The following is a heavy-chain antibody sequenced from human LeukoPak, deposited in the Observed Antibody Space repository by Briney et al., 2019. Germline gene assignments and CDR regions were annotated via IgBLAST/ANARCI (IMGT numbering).Heavy chain of an antibody. CDR1: GFTFSRYA. V-gene: IGHV3-64*04. CDR2: ISSNGGST. CDR3: AKVGFSEMEWLLYSDH. J-gene: IGHJ4*02. Sequence: GGSLRLSCSASGFTFSRYAMHWVRQAPGKGLEYVSAISSNGGSTYYADSVKGRFTISRDNSKNTLYLQMNSLRAEDTAVYYCAKVGFSEMEWLLYSDHWGQGTLVTVSS. D-gene: IGHD3-3*01.